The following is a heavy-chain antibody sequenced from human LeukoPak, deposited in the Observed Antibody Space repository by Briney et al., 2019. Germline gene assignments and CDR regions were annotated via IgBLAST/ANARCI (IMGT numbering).Heavy chain of an antibody. CDR2: INVNGGAT. CDR3: ARGPRILTLGSYYFDY. J-gene: IGHJ4*02. D-gene: IGHD3-10*01. V-gene: IGHV3-11*01. CDR1: GFSFKDYY. Sequence: WGSPRLSCAASGFSFKDYYFSWTRQAPGKGLEWVSFINVNGGATHYAESVKGRFTISRANAMNSLYLEMNSLTAEDTAVYYCARGPRILTLGSYYFDYWGQGSLVTVSS.